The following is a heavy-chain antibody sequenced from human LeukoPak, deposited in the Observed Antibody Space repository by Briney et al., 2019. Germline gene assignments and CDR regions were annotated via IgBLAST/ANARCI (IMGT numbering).Heavy chain of an antibody. Sequence: GGSLRLSCAASGFTFSTYGMSWVRQALGKGLEWVSAINGGGGSTYYADSVKGRFAISRDNSKNTLYLQMNSLRAEDTAVYYCAKGRGWGASYYYYYMDVWGKGTTVTISS. D-gene: IGHD3-16*01. CDR2: INGGGGST. V-gene: IGHV3-23*01. CDR1: GFTFSTYG. CDR3: AKGRGWGASYYYYYMDV. J-gene: IGHJ6*03.